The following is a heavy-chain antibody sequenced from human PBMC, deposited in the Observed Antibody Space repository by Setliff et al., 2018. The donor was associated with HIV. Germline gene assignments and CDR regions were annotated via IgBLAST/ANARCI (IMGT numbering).Heavy chain of an antibody. J-gene: IGHJ4*02. CDR3: AKISGTFRYIDC. Sequence: GGSLRLSCAAPGFTFNNYGMHWVRQAPGKGLEWVAFIRYDAATKYYADSVEGRFTISRDNSKNTLYLQMSSLRAEDTAMYYCAKISGTFRYIDCWGQGTLVTVSS. V-gene: IGHV3-30*02. D-gene: IGHD1-20*01. CDR1: GFTFNNYG. CDR2: IRYDAATK.